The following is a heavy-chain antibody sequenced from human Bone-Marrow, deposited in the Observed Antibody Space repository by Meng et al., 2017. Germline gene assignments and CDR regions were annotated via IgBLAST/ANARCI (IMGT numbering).Heavy chain of an antibody. V-gene: IGHV4-31*01. CDR3: ARVGYSGSRVTSYYFDY. CDR1: GGSHSEGVYY. D-gene: IGHD1-26*01. Sequence: LPLTMTSSGGSHSEGVYYWCLIQQQPGKGLEWIGYIYYSGSTYYNPSLKSLFTISVDTSKNQFSLKLSSVTAADTAVYYCARVGYSGSRVTSYYFDYWGQGTLVTVSS. CDR2: IYYSGST. J-gene: IGHJ4*02.